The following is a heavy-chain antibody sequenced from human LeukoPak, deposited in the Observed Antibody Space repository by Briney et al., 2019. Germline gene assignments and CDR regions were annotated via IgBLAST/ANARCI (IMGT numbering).Heavy chain of an antibody. Sequence: PSETLSLTCAVYGGSFSGYYWSWIRQPPGKGLEWIGEINHSGSTNYNPSLKSRVTISVDTSKNQFPLKLSSVTAADTAVYYCARGSTVLRYFDWLLPFDYWAREPWSPSPQ. V-gene: IGHV4-34*01. CDR1: GGSFSGYY. D-gene: IGHD3-9*01. CDR3: ARGSTVLRYFDWLLPFDY. CDR2: INHSGST. J-gene: IGHJ4*02.